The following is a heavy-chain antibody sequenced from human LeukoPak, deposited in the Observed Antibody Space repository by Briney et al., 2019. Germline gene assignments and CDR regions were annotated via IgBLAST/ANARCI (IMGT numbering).Heavy chain of an antibody. V-gene: IGHV4-39*07. J-gene: IGHJ5*02. CDR3: ARDHYYDGRGRFDP. CDR2: VYFDGGT. D-gene: IGHD3-16*01. Sequence: MSSETLSLTCSVSGGSVTTGTYHWAWICQPPGKGLEWIGSVYFDGGTHYNRSLQSRVAISVDTSKNQYSLRLSSVTAADTAVYYRARDHYYDGRGRFDPWGQGILVTVSS. CDR1: GGSVTTGTYH.